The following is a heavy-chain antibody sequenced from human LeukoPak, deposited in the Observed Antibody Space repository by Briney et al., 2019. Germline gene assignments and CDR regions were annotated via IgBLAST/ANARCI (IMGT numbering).Heavy chain of an antibody. V-gene: IGHV1-69*01. J-gene: IGHJ5*02. D-gene: IGHD2-2*01. CDR1: GGTFSSYA. CDR3: ARDTVVVPAARGLDP. Sequence: ASVKVSCKASGGTFSSYAISWVRQAPGQGLEWMGGIIPIFGTANYAQKFQGRVTITADESTSTAYMELSSLRSEDTAVYYCARDTVVVPAARGLDPWGQGTLVTVSS. CDR2: IIPIFGTA.